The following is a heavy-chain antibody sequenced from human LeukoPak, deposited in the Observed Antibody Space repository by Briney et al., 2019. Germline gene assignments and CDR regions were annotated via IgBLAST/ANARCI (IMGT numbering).Heavy chain of an antibody. Sequence: GESLKISCKASAYSFSTFWISWVRQMPGKGLEWMGRITPSDSYTNYSPSFRGHVTISADKSITTAYLQWSSLRASDTAMYYCVRQSYYYDSSGYYGMDVWGQGTTVTVSS. CDR3: VRQSYYYDSSGYYGMDV. D-gene: IGHD3-22*01. CDR2: ITPSDSYT. CDR1: AYSFSTFW. J-gene: IGHJ6*02. V-gene: IGHV5-10-1*01.